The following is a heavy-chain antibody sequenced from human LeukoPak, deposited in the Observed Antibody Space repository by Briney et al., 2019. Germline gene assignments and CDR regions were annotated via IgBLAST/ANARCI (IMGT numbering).Heavy chain of an antibody. CDR1: GFGFSNLA. CDR2: ISDSGTIT. CDR3: AKDARRTNGWYFFDY. Sequence: GGSLRLSCAASGFGFSNLAMGWVRQAPGKGLEWVSVISDSGTITYYADSVKGRFTISRDNSKNTLFLQMNSLRAEDTAMYYCAKDARRTNGWYFFDYWGQGTLVTASS. D-gene: IGHD6-19*01. V-gene: IGHV3-23*01. J-gene: IGHJ4*02.